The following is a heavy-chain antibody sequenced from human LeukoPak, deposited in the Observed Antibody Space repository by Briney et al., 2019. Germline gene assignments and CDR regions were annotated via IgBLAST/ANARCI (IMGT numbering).Heavy chain of an antibody. CDR3: ARSPYYDILAGCYYYLDY. CDR2: ISYDGSNK. J-gene: IGHJ4*02. D-gene: IGHD3-9*01. Sequence: GGSLRLSCAASGFTFSSYAMHWVRQAPGKGLEWVADISYDGSNKYYADSVKGRLTISRDNSKSTLYLQMNSLRAEDTATYYCARSPYYDILAGCYYYLDYWGQGTLVTVSS. V-gene: IGHV3-30-3*01. CDR1: GFTFSSYA.